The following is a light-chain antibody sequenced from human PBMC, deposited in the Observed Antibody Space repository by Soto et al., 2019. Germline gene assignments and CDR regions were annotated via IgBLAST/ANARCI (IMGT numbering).Light chain of an antibody. CDR1: QSVSNN. V-gene: IGKV3-11*01. J-gene: IGKJ3*01. Sequence: EILLTQSPATLSLSPGERATLSCMASQSVSNNFAWYQQKPGQAPRLLIYFASNRAPAIPARFTGSGSGTEFTLTISSLQSDDSAVYYCQQHDRWPGTFGPGTKVDIK. CDR3: QQHDRWPGT. CDR2: FAS.